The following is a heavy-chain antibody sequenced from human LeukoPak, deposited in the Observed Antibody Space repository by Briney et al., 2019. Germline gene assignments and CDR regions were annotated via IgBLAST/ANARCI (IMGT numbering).Heavy chain of an antibody. CDR2: ISGGGGTT. CDR1: GFTFTTYA. Sequence: GGPLRLPCAASGFTFTTYAMGWVRQAPGKGLEWVSTISGGGGTTYYADSVKGRFTISRDNSKNTLYLQMQSLRAEDTAVYYCAKGGSGSTFFDYWGQGTLVTVSS. V-gene: IGHV3-23*01. D-gene: IGHD6-13*01. CDR3: AKGGSGSTFFDY. J-gene: IGHJ4*02.